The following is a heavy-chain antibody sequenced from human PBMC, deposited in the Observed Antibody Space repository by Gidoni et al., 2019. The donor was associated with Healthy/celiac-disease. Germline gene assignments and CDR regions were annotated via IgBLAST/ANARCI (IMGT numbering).Heavy chain of an antibody. CDR1: GGSISSGRYY. D-gene: IGHD3-22*01. CDR2: IYTSGST. Sequence: QVQLQESGPGLVKPSQTLSHTCTVSGGSISSGRYYWSWIRQPAGKGLEWIGRIYTSGSTNYNPSLKSRVTISVDTSKNQFSLKLSSVTAADTAVYYCAREGDRYYYDSSGYYPSFDYWGQGTLVTVSS. V-gene: IGHV4-61*02. J-gene: IGHJ4*02. CDR3: AREGDRYYYDSSGYYPSFDY.